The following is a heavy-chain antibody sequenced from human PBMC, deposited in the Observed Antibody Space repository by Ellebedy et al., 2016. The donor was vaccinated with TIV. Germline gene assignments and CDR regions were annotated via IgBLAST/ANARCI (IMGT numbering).Heavy chain of an antibody. CDR3: ARGISDFWSGSVSMNFDY. J-gene: IGHJ4*02. D-gene: IGHD3-3*01. CDR2: IIPILGIA. Sequence: ASVKVSCKASGGTFSSYAISWVRQAPGQGLEWMGRIIPILGIANYAQKFQGRVTITADKSTSTAYMELSSLRSEDTAVYYCARGISDFWSGSVSMNFDYWGQGTLVTVSS. CDR1: GGTFSSYA. V-gene: IGHV1-69*04.